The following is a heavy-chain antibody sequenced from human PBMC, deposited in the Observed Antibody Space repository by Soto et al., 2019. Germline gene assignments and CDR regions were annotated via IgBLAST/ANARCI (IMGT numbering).Heavy chain of an antibody. V-gene: IGHV4-39*02. CDR2: IYYSGST. Sequence: QLQLQESGPGLVKPSETLSLTCTVSGGSISSSSYYWGWIRQPPGKGLEWIGSIYYSGSTYYNPSLKSRVTISVDTSKNQFSLKLSSVTAADTAVYYCARERVGQLWLPYYFDYWGQGTLVTVSS. J-gene: IGHJ4*02. CDR3: ARERVGQLWLPYYFDY. D-gene: IGHD5-18*01. CDR1: GGSISSSSYY.